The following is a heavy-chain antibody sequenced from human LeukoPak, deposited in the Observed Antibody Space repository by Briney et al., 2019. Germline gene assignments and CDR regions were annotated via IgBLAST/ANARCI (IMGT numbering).Heavy chain of an antibody. CDR3: ARVSAAMGLYYPFDI. V-gene: IGHV3-30*04. J-gene: IGHJ3*02. CDR2: ISYDGSNK. D-gene: IGHD2-2*01. CDR1: GLTFSSYA. Sequence: GRSLRLSCAASGLTFSSYAMHWIRQAPGKGLVWVAIISYDGSNKYYADSVKGRFTISRGNSKNTLYLQMNSLRAEDTAVYYCARVSAAMGLYYPFDIWGQGTMVTVS.